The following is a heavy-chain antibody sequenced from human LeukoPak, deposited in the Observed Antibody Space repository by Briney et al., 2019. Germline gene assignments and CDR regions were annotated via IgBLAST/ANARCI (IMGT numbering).Heavy chain of an antibody. CDR2: IYYSGST. Sequence: SETLSLTCTASGGSISSYYWSWIRQPPGKGLEWIGYIYYSGSTNYNPSLKSRDTISVDTSKNQFSLKLSSVTAADTAVYYCERLAAAGTGFYYWGQGTLVTVSS. J-gene: IGHJ4*02. D-gene: IGHD6-13*01. CDR3: ERLAAAGTGFYY. V-gene: IGHV4-59*01. CDR1: GGSISSYY.